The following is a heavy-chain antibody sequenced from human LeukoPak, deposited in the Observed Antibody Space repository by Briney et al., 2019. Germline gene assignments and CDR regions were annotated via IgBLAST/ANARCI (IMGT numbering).Heavy chain of an antibody. CDR1: GFTFSDYY. Sequence: GGSLRLSCAASGFTFSDYYMSWVRQAPGKGLEWVANVNQGGTEKYYVDSVKGRFTISRDNAKNSLYLQMNSLRAEDTAVYYCARDLNWETYWGQGTLVSVSS. D-gene: IGHD7-27*01. CDR3: ARDLNWETY. V-gene: IGHV3-7*01. CDR2: VNQGGTEK. J-gene: IGHJ4*02.